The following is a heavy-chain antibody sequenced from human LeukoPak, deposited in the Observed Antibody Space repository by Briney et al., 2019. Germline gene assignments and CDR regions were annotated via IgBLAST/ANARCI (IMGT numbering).Heavy chain of an antibody. Sequence: ASVKVSCKASGYTFTTYGISWVRQAPGQGLEWVGIINPSGGSTSYAQKFQGRVTIAADKSTRTAYMELSSLRSEDTAVYYCARDNDSRDPPHFDYWGQGTLVTVSS. CDR2: INPSGGST. D-gene: IGHD3-16*01. CDR3: ARDNDSRDPPHFDY. CDR1: GYTFTTYG. J-gene: IGHJ4*02. V-gene: IGHV1-46*01.